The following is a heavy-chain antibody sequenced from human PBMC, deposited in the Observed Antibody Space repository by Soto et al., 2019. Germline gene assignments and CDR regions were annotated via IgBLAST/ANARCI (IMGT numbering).Heavy chain of an antibody. Sequence: GGSLRLSCAASGFTFSGYDMHWVRQATGKGLEWVSAIGTAGDPYYPGSVKGRFTISRENAKNSLYLQMNSLRAGDTAVYYCARESRDGYNLDYWGQGTLVTVSS. J-gene: IGHJ4*02. V-gene: IGHV3-13*05. CDR2: IGTAGDP. CDR1: GFTFSGYD. D-gene: IGHD5-12*01. CDR3: ARESRDGYNLDY.